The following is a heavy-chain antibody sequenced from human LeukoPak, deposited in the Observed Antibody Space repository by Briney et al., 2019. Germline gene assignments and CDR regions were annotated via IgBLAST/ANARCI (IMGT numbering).Heavy chain of an antibody. V-gene: IGHV4-39*07. Sequence: SETLSLTCTVSGGSISSSSYYWGWIRQPPGKGLEWIGSIYYSGSTYYNPSLKSRVTISVDTSKNQFSLKLSSVTAADTAVYYCARANSGSYFAQEYYFDYWGQGTLVTVSS. D-gene: IGHD1-26*01. CDR2: IYYSGST. J-gene: IGHJ4*02. CDR3: ARANSGSYFAQEYYFDY. CDR1: GGSISSSSYY.